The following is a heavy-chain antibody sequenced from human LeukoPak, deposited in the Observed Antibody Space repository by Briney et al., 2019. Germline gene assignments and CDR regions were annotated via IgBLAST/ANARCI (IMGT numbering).Heavy chain of an antibody. V-gene: IGHV4-31*03. Sequence: KASETLSLTCTVSGGSISSGGYYWSWIRQHPGKGLEWIGYIYYSGSTYYNPSLKSRVTISVDTSKNQFSLKLSSVTAADTAVYYCARWGYCSGGSCYPSYWGQGTLVTVSS. CDR3: ARWGYCSGGSCYPSY. CDR1: GGSISSGGYY. D-gene: IGHD2-15*01. CDR2: IYYSGST. J-gene: IGHJ4*02.